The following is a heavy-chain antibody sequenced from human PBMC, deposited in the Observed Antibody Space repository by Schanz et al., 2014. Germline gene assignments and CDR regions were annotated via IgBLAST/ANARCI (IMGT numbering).Heavy chain of an antibody. J-gene: IGHJ3*02. CDR1: GGTFSSFG. Sequence: VQLEQSGAEVKKPGSSVKVSCKASGGTFSSFGINWVRQAPGQGLEWMGRIIPILGIANYAQKFQGRVTITADKSTFTAYMELSSLKSEDTAVYYCARGTMPGTFDIWGQGTMVTVSS. V-gene: IGHV1-69*02. D-gene: IGHD2-2*01. CDR3: ARGTMPGTFDI. CDR2: IIPILGIA.